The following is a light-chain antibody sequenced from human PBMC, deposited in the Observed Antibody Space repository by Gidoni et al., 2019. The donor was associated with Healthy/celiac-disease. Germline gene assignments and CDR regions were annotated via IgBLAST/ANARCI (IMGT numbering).Light chain of an antibody. CDR1: QSVSSY. J-gene: IGKJ1*01. V-gene: IGKV3-11*01. Sequence: EIVLTQSPATLSLSPGERATLSFRASQSVSSYLAWDQQKPGQAPRLLIYDASNRATGIPARFSGSGSGTDFTPTISSLEPEDFAVYYCQQRSNWPRWTFGQGTKVEIK. CDR2: DAS. CDR3: QQRSNWPRWT.